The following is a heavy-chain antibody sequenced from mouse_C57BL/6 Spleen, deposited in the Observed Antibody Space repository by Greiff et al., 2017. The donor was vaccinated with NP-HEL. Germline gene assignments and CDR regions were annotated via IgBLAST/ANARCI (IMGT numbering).Heavy chain of an antibody. D-gene: IGHD2-3*01. CDR1: GYTFTSYW. Sequence: VQLQQSGAELVKPGASVKMSCKASGYTFTSYWITWVKQRPGQGLEWIGDIYPGSGSTNYNEKFKSKATLTVDTSYSTAYMQLSSLTSEDSAVYYCEREDPYDVYYKWGQGTTLTVSS. J-gene: IGHJ2*01. CDR3: EREDPYDVYYK. V-gene: IGHV1-55*01. CDR2: IYPGSGST.